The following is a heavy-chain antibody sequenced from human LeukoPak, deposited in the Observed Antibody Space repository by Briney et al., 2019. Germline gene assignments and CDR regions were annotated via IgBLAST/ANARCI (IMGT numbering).Heavy chain of an antibody. CDR1: GYTFTSYG. CDR3: ARPIAVVGREDAFDI. CDR2: ISAYNGNT. J-gene: IGHJ3*02. D-gene: IGHD6-19*01. V-gene: IGHV1-18*01. Sequence: ASVKVSCKASGYTFTSYGISWVRQAPGQGLEWMGWISAYNGNTLYAQKLQGRVTMTTDTSTSTAYMELRSLRSDDTAVYHCARPIAVVGREDAFDIWGQGTMVTLSS.